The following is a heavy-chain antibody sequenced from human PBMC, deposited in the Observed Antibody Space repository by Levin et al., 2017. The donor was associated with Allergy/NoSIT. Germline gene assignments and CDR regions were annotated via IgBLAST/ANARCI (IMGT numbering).Heavy chain of an antibody. J-gene: IGHJ6*03. CDR1: GFTFSSYG. CDR3: ARVLRFYYYYYMDV. D-gene: IGHD5-12*01. CDR2: IWDDGYKK. V-gene: IGHV3-33*01. Sequence: LSLTCAASGFTFSSYGMHWVRQAPGKGLEWVAVIWDDGYKKYYADSMKGRFTISRDNSKKTLYLQMNSLRAEDTAVYYCARVLRFYYYYYMDVWGKGTTVTVSS.